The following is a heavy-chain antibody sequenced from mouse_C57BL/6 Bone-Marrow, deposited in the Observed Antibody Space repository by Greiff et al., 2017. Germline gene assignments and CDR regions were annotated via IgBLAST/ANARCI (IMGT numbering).Heavy chain of an antibody. CDR2: IHPNSGST. Sequence: QVQLQQPGAELVKPGASVKLSCKASGYTFTSYWMHWVKQRPGQGLEWIGMIHPNSGSTNYNEKFKSKATLTVDKSSSTAYMQLSRLTSEDSAVYYCAIALAYWGQGTRVTVSA. D-gene: IGHD1-3*01. CDR1: GYTFTSYW. J-gene: IGHJ3*01. V-gene: IGHV1-64*01. CDR3: AIALAY.